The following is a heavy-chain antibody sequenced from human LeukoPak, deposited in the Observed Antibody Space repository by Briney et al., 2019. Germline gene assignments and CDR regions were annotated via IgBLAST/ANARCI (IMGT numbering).Heavy chain of an antibody. CDR3: ARARYSTSPPDV. J-gene: IGHJ6*02. CDR2: INPSGGST. V-gene: IGHV1-46*01. CDR1: GYTFTSYY. D-gene: IGHD6-6*01. Sequence: ASVKVSCKASGYTFTSYYMHWVRQAPGQGLEWMGIINPSGGSTSYAQNLQGRVTMTTDTSTSTAYMELRSLRSDDTAVYYCARARYSTSPPDVWGQGTTVTVSS.